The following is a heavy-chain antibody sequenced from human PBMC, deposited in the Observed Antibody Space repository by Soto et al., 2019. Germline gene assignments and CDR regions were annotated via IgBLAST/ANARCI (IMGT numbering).Heavy chain of an antibody. V-gene: IGHV4-59*01. CDR1: GGSISSYY. J-gene: IGHJ6*02. CDR2: IYYSGST. CDR3: ASATGYYYYYGMDV. Sequence: SETLSLTCTVSGGSISSYYWSWIRQPPGKGLEWIGYIYYSGSTNYNPSLKSRVTISVDTSMNQFSLKLSPVTAADTAVYYCASATGYYYYYGMDVWGQGTTVTVSS. D-gene: IGHD2-15*01.